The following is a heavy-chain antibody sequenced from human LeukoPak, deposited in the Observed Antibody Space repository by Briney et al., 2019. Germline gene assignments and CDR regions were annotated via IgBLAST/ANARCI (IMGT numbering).Heavy chain of an antibody. J-gene: IGHJ4*02. Sequence: QVQLQESGPGLVKPSETLSVSCTVSGGSISSYYWSWIRQPPGQGLGGIGYISYSGRTNYNPSLKSRVTISLDTSKNQFSLKLRSVTAADTAVYYCARGFDSKSTYFDYWGQGTLVTVSS. V-gene: IGHV4-59*01. CDR1: GGSISSYY. CDR3: ARGFDSKSTYFDY. D-gene: IGHD5-12*01. CDR2: ISYSGRT.